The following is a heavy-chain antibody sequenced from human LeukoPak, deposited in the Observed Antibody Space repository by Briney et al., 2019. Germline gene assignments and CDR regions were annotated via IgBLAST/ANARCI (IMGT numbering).Heavy chain of an antibody. CDR2: ISFDGRNK. V-gene: IGHV3-30*03. D-gene: IGHD3-22*01. Sequence: PGRSLRLSCAASGFTFGSYGMHWVRQAPGKGLEWVAVISFDGRNKYFGDSVKGRFSISRDNSKNTLSLQMNGLRAEDTAVYYCAALYDSSGYRYFDYWGQGTLVTVSS. CDR1: GFTFGSYG. CDR3: AALYDSSGYRYFDY. J-gene: IGHJ4*02.